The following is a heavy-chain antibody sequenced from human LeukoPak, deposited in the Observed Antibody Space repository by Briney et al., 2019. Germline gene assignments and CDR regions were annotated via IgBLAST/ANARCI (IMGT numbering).Heavy chain of an antibody. CDR1: GFTFSNYA. D-gene: IGHD6-6*01. CDR3: AKVWGVAARLPLDY. J-gene: IGHJ4*02. V-gene: IGHV3-23*01. Sequence: PGGSLRLSCAASGFTFSNYAMSWVRQPPGKGLEWVSDISGGGNTPFYADSVKGRFTISRDNSKNTVFLQMNSLRAEDTAVYYCAKVWGVAARLPLDYWGQGTLVTVSS. CDR2: ISGGGNTP.